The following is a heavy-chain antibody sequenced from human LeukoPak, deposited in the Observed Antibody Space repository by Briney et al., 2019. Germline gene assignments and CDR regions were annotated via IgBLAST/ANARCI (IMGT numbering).Heavy chain of an antibody. CDR1: GFTFSSYG. Sequence: PGGTLRLSCAASGFTFSSYGMSWVRQAPGKGLEWVSAISGSGGSTYYADSVKGRFTISRDNAKNSLYLQMNSLRAEDTAVYYCARDHSIGITIDYWGQGTLVTVSS. J-gene: IGHJ4*02. V-gene: IGHV3-23*01. D-gene: IGHD3-10*01. CDR3: ARDHSIGITIDY. CDR2: ISGSGGST.